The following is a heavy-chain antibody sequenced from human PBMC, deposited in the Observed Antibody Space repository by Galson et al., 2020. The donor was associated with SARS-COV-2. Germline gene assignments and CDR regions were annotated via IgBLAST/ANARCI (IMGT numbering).Heavy chain of an antibody. CDR3: ARGHESAVAGILLPYYFFYRDV. V-gene: IGHV4-38-2*02. CDR2: IYHSGST. CDR1: GYSISSGYY. D-gene: IGHD6-19*01. J-gene: IGHJ6*03. Sequence: SETLSLTCTVSGYSISSGYYWGWIRQPPGTGLEWIGSIYHSGSTYYNPSLKSRVTISVDTSKNQFSLKLSSVTAADTAVYYCARGHESAVAGILLPYYFFYRDVWGKGTTVTVSS.